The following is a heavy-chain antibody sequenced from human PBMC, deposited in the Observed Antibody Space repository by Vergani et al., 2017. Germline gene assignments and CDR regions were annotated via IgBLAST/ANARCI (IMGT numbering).Heavy chain of an antibody. J-gene: IGHJ4*02. CDR1: GFSIGYGYY. V-gene: IGHV4-38-2*02. CDR2: IIQSGTT. D-gene: IGHD3-22*01. CDR3: VRGLGVFDSTGYTFDY. Sequence: QVQLHESGPELVKPAETLSLICSVSGFSIGYGYYWGWFRQPPGKGLQWIGSIIQSGTTYHNPYLKSRATVLIDTSKNQFSLKLTSVTAADSAFYYCVRGLGVFDSTGYTFDYWGQGTLVAVSS.